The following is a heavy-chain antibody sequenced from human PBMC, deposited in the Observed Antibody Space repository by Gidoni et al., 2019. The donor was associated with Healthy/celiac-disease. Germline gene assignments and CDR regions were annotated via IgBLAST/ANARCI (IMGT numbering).Heavy chain of an antibody. CDR2: IIPILGIA. V-gene: IGHV1-69*02. CDR3: ASLNLGTSYYYDSSGYH. CDR1: GGTFSSYT. D-gene: IGHD3-22*01. J-gene: IGHJ4*02. Sequence: QVQLVQSGAEVKKPGSSVKVSCKASGGTFSSYTISWVRQAPGQGLEWMGRIIPILGIANYAQKFQGRVTITADKSTSTAYMELSSLRSEDTAVYYCASLNLGTSYYYDSSGYHWGQGTLVTVSS.